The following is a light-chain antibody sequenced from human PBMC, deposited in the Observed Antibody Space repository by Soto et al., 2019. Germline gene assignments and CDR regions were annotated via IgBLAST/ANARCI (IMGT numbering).Light chain of an antibody. CDR2: GAS. J-gene: IGKJ3*01. CDR1: QSVSSSY. Sequence: EIVLTQSPGTRSLSPGERATLSCRASQSVSSSYLAWYQQKPGQAPRLLIYGASSRATGIPDRFSGSGSGTDFTLTISRLEPEDFAVYYCQQYGSSFGPGTKVDIK. V-gene: IGKV3-20*01. CDR3: QQYGSS.